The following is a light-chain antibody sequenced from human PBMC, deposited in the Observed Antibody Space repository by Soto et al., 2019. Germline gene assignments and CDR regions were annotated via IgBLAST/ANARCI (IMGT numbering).Light chain of an antibody. J-gene: IGKJ5*01. CDR2: GVS. CDR1: QSVGSN. V-gene: IGKV3-15*01. Sequence: EIVMTQSPATLSVSPGERVTRSCRASQSVGSNLAWYQHKPGQAPRLLIYGVSTRATGIPARFSGSASGTEFTLTINSLHSEDFAVHSCQQYNDWPITFGPGTRLEIK. CDR3: QQYNDWPIT.